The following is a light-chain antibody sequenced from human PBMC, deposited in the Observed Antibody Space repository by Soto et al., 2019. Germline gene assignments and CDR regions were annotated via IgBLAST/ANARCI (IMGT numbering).Light chain of an antibody. V-gene: IGKV3-20*01. Sequence: VMKQSPATLSVSPGERATLYCRASQSVSTYLAWYQQKPGQAPRLLIYGASSRATGIPDKFSGSGSGTDFTLTIDGLEPEDFAVYYCQQYGYSPITFGQGTRLEI. CDR2: GAS. CDR1: QSVSTY. CDR3: QQYGYSPIT. J-gene: IGKJ5*01.